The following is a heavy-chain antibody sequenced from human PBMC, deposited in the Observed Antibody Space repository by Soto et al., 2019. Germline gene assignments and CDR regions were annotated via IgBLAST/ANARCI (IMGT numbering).Heavy chain of an antibody. Sequence: GGSLRLSCEVSGFTFKTYWMSWVRQAPGNGLEWLANMNEDANTKYYVDSVKGRFNILGYSAGSSLLLKRASLRAYDTAVYFCAAYNTSSHAGFDIRGRGRLVTISS. J-gene: IGHJ3*02. V-gene: IGHV3-7*03. CDR2: MNEDANTK. D-gene: IGHD3-16*01. CDR1: GFTFKTYW. CDR3: AAYNTSSHAGFDI.